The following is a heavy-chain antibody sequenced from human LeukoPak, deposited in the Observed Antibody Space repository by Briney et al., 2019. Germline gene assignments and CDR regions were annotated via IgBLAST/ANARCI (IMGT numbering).Heavy chain of an antibody. Sequence: GGSLRLSCAASGLTFSSYGMHWVRQAPGKGLEWVAVIWYDGSNKYYADSVRGRFTISRDNSKNTLYLQMNSLRAEDTAVYYCAVLGYCSSTNCYGFDIWGQGTMVTVSS. J-gene: IGHJ3*02. CDR2: IWYDGSNK. CDR3: AVLGYCSSTNCYGFDI. V-gene: IGHV3-33*01. D-gene: IGHD2-2*01. CDR1: GLTFSSYG.